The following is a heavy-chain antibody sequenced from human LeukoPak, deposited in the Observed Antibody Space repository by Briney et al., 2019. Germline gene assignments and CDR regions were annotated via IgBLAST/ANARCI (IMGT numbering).Heavy chain of an antibody. CDR3: TRKKWELVSIAFDI. D-gene: IGHD1-26*01. J-gene: IGHJ3*02. CDR2: IRSKANSYAT. Sequence: PGGSLRLSCAASGFTFSGSAMHWVRQAPGKGLEWVGCIRSKANSYATAYAASVKGRFTISRDDSKNTAYLQMNSLKTEDTAVYYWTRKKWELVSIAFDIWGQGQRATVSA. CDR1: GFTFSGSA. V-gene: IGHV3-73*01.